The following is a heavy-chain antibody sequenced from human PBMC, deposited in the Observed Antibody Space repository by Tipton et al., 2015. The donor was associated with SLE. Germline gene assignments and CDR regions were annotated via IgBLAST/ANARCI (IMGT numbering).Heavy chain of an antibody. CDR1: GESFSGYY. D-gene: IGHD3-3*01. CDR2: ISFSGLT. J-gene: IGHJ4*02. Sequence: TLSLTCAVYGESFSGYYWSWVRQPPGKGLEWIGYISFSGLTNYNPSVRSRVSTSMDTSKNQFSLQMSSVTAADTALYYCARHKLGFSWSYFDSWGQGTLVTVSS. CDR3: ARHKLGFSWSYFDS. V-gene: IGHV4-59*08.